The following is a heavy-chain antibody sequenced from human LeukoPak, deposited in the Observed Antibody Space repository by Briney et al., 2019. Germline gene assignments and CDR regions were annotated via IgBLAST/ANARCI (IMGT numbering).Heavy chain of an antibody. D-gene: IGHD4-11*01. CDR3: ARDTGYSNYDY. Sequence: GGSLRLSCAASGFTFITYWMHWVRQAPGKGLVWVSRINSDGTSTTYADSVKGRFTISRDNVKNTLYLQMNSLRADDTAMYYYARDTGYSNYDYWGQGTLVTVSS. CDR1: GFTFITYW. V-gene: IGHV3-74*01. CDR2: INSDGTST. J-gene: IGHJ4*02.